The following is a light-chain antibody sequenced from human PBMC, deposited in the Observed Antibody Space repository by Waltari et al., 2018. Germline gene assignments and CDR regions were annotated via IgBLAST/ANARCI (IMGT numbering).Light chain of an antibody. V-gene: IGKV1-5*03. CDR1: QTLTGW. CDR3: SGLI. J-gene: IGKJ4*01. CDR2: KTS. Sequence: GDRVTITCRSSQTLTGWLAWFQQRPGKAPKLLIYKTSVLETGVPSRFSGSGSGTEFTLTIYNFQPDDVGTHYCSGLIFGGGTQV.